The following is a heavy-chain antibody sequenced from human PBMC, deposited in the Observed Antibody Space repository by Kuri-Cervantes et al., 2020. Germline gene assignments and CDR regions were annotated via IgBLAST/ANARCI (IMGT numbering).Heavy chain of an antibody. CDR1: GFTFSNSW. D-gene: IGHD6-19*01. J-gene: IGHJ4*02. Sequence: GGSLRLSCAASGFTFSNSWMSWVRQAPGKGLEWVGLIKSKTDGGTTDYAAPVKVRFTISRDDSKNTMYLQMNSLKNEDTAVYYCTTDRPPGYSSGWYGFYFDYWGQGTLVTVSS. V-gene: IGHV3-15*01. CDR2: IKSKTDGGTT. CDR3: TTDRPPGYSSGWYGFYFDY.